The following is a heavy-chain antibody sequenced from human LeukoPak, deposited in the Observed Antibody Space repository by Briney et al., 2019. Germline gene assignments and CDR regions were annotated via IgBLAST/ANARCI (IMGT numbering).Heavy chain of an antibody. V-gene: IGHV3-64D*09. CDR1: GFTFSAYA. CDR3: VKDRWVDY. Sequence: GGSLRLSCSVSGFTFSAYAMHWVRQAPGRGLQYVSSISSNGAKTYYADSVKGRFTISRDNSKNTLNLQMSSLRLEDTAVYYCVKDRWVDYWGQGVLVTVSS. CDR2: ISSNGAKT. J-gene: IGHJ4*02. D-gene: IGHD5-24*01.